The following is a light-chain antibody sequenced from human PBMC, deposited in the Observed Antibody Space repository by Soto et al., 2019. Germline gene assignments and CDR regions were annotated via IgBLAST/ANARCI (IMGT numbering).Light chain of an antibody. J-gene: IGKJ1*01. V-gene: IGKV3-20*01. Sequence: EIVLTQSPGTLSVSPGERATLSCRASQSISSNHLAWYQQKPGQAPRLLIYGASSRATGIPDRFSGSGSGTDFTLTISRLEPEDSAIYYCQQYVGWTFGQVTKVEIK. CDR2: GAS. CDR3: QQYVGWT. CDR1: QSISSNH.